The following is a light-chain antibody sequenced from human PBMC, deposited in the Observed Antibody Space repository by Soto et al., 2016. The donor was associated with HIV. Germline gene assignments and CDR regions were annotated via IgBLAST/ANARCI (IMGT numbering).Light chain of an antibody. CDR2: DDS. J-gene: IGLJ1*01. CDR1: NIGSKN. V-gene: IGLV3-21*03. CDR3: RVWDSSSDHLYV. Sequence: SYVLTQPPSVSVAPGKTARITCGGNNIGSKNVHWYQQKPGQAPVLVVYDDSDRPSGIPERFSGSNFGNTATLTISRVEAGDEADYYCRVWDSSSDHLYVFGTGTKVTVL.